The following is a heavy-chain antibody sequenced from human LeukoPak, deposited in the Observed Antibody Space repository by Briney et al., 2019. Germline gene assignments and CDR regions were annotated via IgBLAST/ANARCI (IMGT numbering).Heavy chain of an antibody. V-gene: IGHV4-4*07. Sequence: PSETLSLTCTVSGGSISSYYWSWIRQPAGKGLEWIERIYTSGSTNYNPSLKSRVTMSVDTSKNQFSLKLSSVTAADTAVYYCARTIQVVPAAIFGLWFDPWGQGTLVTVSS. CDR1: GGSISSYY. CDR2: IYTSGST. J-gene: IGHJ5*02. D-gene: IGHD2-2*02. CDR3: ARTIQVVPAAIFGLWFDP.